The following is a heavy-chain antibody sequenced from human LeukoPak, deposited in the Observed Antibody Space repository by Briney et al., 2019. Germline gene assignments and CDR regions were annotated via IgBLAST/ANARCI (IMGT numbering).Heavy chain of an antibody. J-gene: IGHJ4*02. D-gene: IGHD5-24*01. CDR3: AKDLRWQHGLFDY. V-gene: IGHV3-23*01. CDR1: GFTFSSYA. Sequence: GGSLRLSCAASGFTFSSYAMSWVRQAPGKGLEWVSAISGSGGNTYYADSVKGRFTISRDNSKNTLYLQMNSLRAEDTAVYYCAKDLRWQHGLFDYWGQETLVTVSS. CDR2: ISGSGGNT.